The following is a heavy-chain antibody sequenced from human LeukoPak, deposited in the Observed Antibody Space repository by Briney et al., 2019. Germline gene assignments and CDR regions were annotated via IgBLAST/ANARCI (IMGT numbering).Heavy chain of an antibody. J-gene: IGHJ6*02. CDR3: ARGGGLDV. V-gene: IGHV3-48*01. CDR1: GFTFSAYH. CDR2: ISTTGITI. Sequence: GGSLRLSCAASGFTFSAYHINWVRQAPGKGLEWISYISTTGITIHYADSVKGRFAISRDNAKSSLYLQMSNLRAEDTAVYFCARGGGLDVWGQGATVTVSS. D-gene: IGHD3-16*01.